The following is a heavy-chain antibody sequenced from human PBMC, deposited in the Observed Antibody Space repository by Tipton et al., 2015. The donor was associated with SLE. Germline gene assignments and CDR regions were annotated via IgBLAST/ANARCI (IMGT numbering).Heavy chain of an antibody. V-gene: IGHV3-30*02. CDR3: AKDTLFCSGGSCQYFQH. D-gene: IGHD2-15*01. CDR1: GFTVSSNY. Sequence: SLRLSCAASGFTVSSNYMSWVRQAPGKGLEWVAFIRYDGSNKYYADSVKGRFTISRDNSKNTLYLQMNSLRAEDTAVYYCAKDTLFCSGGSCQYFQHWGQGTLVTVSS. J-gene: IGHJ1*01. CDR2: IRYDGSNK.